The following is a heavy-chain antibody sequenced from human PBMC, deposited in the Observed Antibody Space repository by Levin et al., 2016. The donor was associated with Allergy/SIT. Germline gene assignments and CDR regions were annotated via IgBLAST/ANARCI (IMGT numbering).Heavy chain of an antibody. J-gene: IGHJ6*02. CDR3: TRAKKRYSYGHGVLDYYGMDV. CDR2: IIPVFDTA. V-gene: IGHV1-69*13. D-gene: IGHD5-18*01. CDR1: GGTFRTYA. Sequence: SVKVSCKASGGTFRTYAFSWVRLAPGQGLEWMGRIIPVFDTAIYAQNFQDRLTITADEFTSTAYMELRSLRSEDTAVYYCTRAKKRYSYGHGVLDYYGMDVWGQGTTVTVSS.